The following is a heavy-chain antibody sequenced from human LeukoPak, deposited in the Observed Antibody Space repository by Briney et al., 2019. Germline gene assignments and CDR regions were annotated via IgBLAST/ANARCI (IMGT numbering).Heavy chain of an antibody. CDR3: ARMAYCGGDCYWHFDY. Sequence: PSETLSLTCTVSGGSISSCYWSWIRQPPGKGLEWIGYIYYSGSTNYNPSLRSRVTISVDTSKNQFSLKLSSVTAADTAVYYCARMAYCGGDCYWHFDYWGQGTLVTVSS. J-gene: IGHJ4*02. D-gene: IGHD2-21*02. CDR1: GGSISSCY. V-gene: IGHV4-59*01. CDR2: IYYSGST.